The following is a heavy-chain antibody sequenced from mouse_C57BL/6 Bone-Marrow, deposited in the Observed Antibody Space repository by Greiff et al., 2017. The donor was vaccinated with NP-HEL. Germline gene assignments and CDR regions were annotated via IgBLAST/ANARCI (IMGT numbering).Heavy chain of an antibody. D-gene: IGHD1-1*01. CDR2: IHPNSGST. CDR3: ARGVLRSYFDY. Sequence: QVQLQQPGAELVKPGASVKLSCKASGYTFTSYWMHWVKQRPGQGLEWIGMIHPNSGSTNYNEKFKSKATLTVDKASSTAYMQLSSLTSEDSAVYYCARGVLRSYFDYWGQGTTLTVSS. CDR1: GYTFTSYW. V-gene: IGHV1-64*01. J-gene: IGHJ2*01.